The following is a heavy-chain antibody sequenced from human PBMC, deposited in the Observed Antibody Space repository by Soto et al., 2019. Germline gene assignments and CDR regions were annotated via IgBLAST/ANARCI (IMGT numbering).Heavy chain of an antibody. CDR1: GFTFSSYG. CDR2: ISYDGNKK. J-gene: IGHJ4*02. V-gene: IGHV3-30*03. CDR3: ALLVYDFWSGLSTQEGVDS. D-gene: IGHD3-3*01. Sequence: GGSLRLSCAGSGFTFSSYGMHWVRQAPGKGLEWVALISYDGNKKYYADSVKGRFTISRDNSKKTLHLQMNSLRVEDTAVYFCALLVYDFWSGLSTQEGVDSWGQGTLVTVSS.